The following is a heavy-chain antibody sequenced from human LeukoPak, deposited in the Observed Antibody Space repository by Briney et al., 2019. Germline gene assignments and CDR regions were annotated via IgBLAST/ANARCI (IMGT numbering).Heavy chain of an antibody. J-gene: IGHJ6*03. CDR3: ARDFTDSGSSLVYYYYYYMDV. CDR1: GGSISSYY. Sequence: RPETLSLTCTVSGGSISSYYWSWIRQPAGKGLEWIGRIYTSGSTNYNPSLKSRVTMSVDTSKRQISLKLSSVTAADTAVYYCARDFTDSGSSLVYYYYYYMDVWGKGITVTVSS. CDR2: IYTSGST. V-gene: IGHV4-4*07. D-gene: IGHD1-26*01.